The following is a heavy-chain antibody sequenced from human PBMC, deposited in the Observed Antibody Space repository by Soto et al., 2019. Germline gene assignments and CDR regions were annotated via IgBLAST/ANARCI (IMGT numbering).Heavy chain of an antibody. CDR3: ARGRTVDDYDILTGYYDYYYYYYMDV. Sequence: ASVKVSCKASGYAFTSYDSNWVRQATGQGLEWMGWMNPNSGNTGYAQKFQGRVTMTRNTSISTAYMELSSLRSEDTAVYYCARGRTVDDYDILTGYYDYYYYYYMDVWGKGTTVTVSS. D-gene: IGHD3-9*01. CDR1: GYAFTSYD. J-gene: IGHJ6*03. CDR2: MNPNSGNT. V-gene: IGHV1-8*01.